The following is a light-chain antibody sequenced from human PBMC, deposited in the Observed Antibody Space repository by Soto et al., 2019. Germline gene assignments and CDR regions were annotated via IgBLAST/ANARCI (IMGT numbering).Light chain of an antibody. V-gene: IGLV2-14*01. CDR2: DVS. CDR3: TSYTSSSTHV. Sequence: QSALTQPASVSGSPGQSITISCTGTSYDVGGYYYVSWYQQQPGKAPKVLIYDVSDRPSGVSDRFSGSKSGVTASLTISGLQAEDEADYYCTSYTSSSTHVFGTGTKVTVL. CDR1: SYDVGGYYY. J-gene: IGLJ1*01.